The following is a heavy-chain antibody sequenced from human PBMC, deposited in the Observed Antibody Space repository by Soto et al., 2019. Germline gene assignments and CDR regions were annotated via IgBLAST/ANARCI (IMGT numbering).Heavy chain of an antibody. J-gene: IGHJ5*02. CDR2: INHSGST. CDR1: GGSFSGYY. CDR3: AREGLTGGVGWFDP. D-gene: IGHD3-16*01. Sequence: SETLSLTCAVYGGSFSGYYWSWIRQPPGKGLEWIGEINHSGSTNYNPSLKSRVTISVDTSKNQFSLKLSSVTAADTAVYYCAREGLTGGVGWFDPWGQGTMVTVYS. V-gene: IGHV4-34*01.